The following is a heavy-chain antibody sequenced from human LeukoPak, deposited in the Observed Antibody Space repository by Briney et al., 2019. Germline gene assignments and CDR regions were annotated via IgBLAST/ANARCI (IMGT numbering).Heavy chain of an antibody. Sequence: GGSLRLSCAASGFTFSSYWMHWVRQAAGKGLVWVSRINRDGSSTSYADSVKGRFTISRDNAKNTLYLQMNSLRAEDTAVYYYAREAWELLGSVDYWRQARIVTDSS. V-gene: IGHV3-74*01. CDR3: AREAWELLGSVDY. CDR1: GFTFSSYW. D-gene: IGHD1-26*01. CDR2: INRDGSST. J-gene: IGHJ4*02.